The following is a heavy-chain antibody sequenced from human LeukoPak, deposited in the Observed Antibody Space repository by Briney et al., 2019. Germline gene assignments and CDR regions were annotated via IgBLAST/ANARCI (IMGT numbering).Heavy chain of an antibody. D-gene: IGHD3-10*01. Sequence: ASVKVSCYASGYTFTTYYMHWVRQAPGQGLEWMGIINPGGGSTSYAQKFQGRVTMTRDMSTSTVYMELSSLRSEDTAVYYCARDFTPHNSDSGRDYYYSMDVWGKGTTVIVSS. J-gene: IGHJ6*03. CDR3: ARDFTPHNSDSGRDYYYSMDV. CDR1: GYTFTTYY. CDR2: INPGGGST. V-gene: IGHV1-46*01.